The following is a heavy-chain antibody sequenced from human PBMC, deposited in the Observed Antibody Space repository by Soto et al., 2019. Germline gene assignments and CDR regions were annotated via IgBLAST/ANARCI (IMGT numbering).Heavy chain of an antibody. CDR2: IYYSGST. CDR3: ARTEDSYGYCHY. D-gene: IGHD5-18*01. CDR1: GGSISSYY. J-gene: IGHJ4*02. Sequence: QVQLQESGPGLVKPSETLSLTCTVSGGSISSYYWSWLRQPPGTGLEWIGYIYYSGSTKYNPSLQRRAAISVDTPKNQFSLTVSSVTAADTAVDYCARTEDSYGYCHYWGQGTLVTVSS. V-gene: IGHV4-59*08.